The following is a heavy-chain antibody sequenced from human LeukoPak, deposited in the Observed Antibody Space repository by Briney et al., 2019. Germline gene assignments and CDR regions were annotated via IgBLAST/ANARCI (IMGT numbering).Heavy chain of an antibody. D-gene: IGHD6-19*01. V-gene: IGHV3-30*03. J-gene: IGHJ4*02. Sequence: PGRSLRLSCEASGLTFSSYGMNWARKAPGKGLEWVAVISYDGSNKYYADSVKGRLPISRDNSKIQLYLQMNSLRAEDTAVYYCASLTGYSRGPTGDYWGQGTLVTVYS. CDR3: ASLTGYSRGPTGDY. CDR2: ISYDGSNK. CDR1: GLTFSSYG.